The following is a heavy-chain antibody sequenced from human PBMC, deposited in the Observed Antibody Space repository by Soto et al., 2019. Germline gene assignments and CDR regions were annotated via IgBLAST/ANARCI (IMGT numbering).Heavy chain of an antibody. CDR1: GVSISSYY. Sequence: SATLSLTCTFSGVSISSYYWIWIRQPAGKGLELIGRIYTSGSTNYNPSLKSRVTMSVDTSKNQFSLKLSSVTAADTAVYYCARALRYCSGGSCYYYGMDVWGQGTTVTVSS. CDR2: IYTSGST. J-gene: IGHJ6*02. D-gene: IGHD2-15*01. CDR3: ARALRYCSGGSCYYYGMDV. V-gene: IGHV4-4*07.